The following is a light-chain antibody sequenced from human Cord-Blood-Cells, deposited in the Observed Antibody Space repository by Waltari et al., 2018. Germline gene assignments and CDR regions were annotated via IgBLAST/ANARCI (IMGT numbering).Light chain of an antibody. Sequence: DIVFTQSPGTLSLSPGERATPSCRASQSVSSSYLAWYQQKPGQAPRLLIYGASSRVTGIPDRFSGSGSGTDFTLTISRLEPEDFAVYYCQQYGSSPWTFGQGTKVEIK. V-gene: IGKV3-20*01. CDR3: QQYGSSPWT. J-gene: IGKJ1*01. CDR1: QSVSSSY. CDR2: GAS.